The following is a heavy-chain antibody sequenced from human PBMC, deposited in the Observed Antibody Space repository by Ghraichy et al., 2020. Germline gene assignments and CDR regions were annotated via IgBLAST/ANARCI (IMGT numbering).Heavy chain of an antibody. D-gene: IGHD6-6*01. CDR1: GDSVSSNRAA. CDR2: TYYRSKWSY. V-gene: IGHV6-1*01. Sequence: SQTLSLTCAISGDSVSSNRAAWSWIRQSPSRGLEWLGRTYYRSKWSYEYAVSVRSRIAINPDTSKNQFSLQLNSVTPEDTAVYYCAREGDYSSSQLDYWGRGTLVTVSS. J-gene: IGHJ4*02. CDR3: AREGDYSSSQLDY.